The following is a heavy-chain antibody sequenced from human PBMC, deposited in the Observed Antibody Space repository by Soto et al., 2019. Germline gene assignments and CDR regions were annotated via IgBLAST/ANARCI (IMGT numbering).Heavy chain of an antibody. J-gene: IGHJ3*02. V-gene: IGHV3-21*01. Sequence: PGGSLRLSCAASGFTFSSYSMNWVRQAPGKGLEWVSSISSSSSYIYYADSVKGRFTISRDNAKNSLYLQMNSLRAEDTAVYYCARAQYCSSNSCYTGGAFDIWGQGTMVTVSS. CDR2: ISSSSSYI. CDR3: ARAQYCSSNSCYTGGAFDI. D-gene: IGHD2-2*02. CDR1: GFTFSSYS.